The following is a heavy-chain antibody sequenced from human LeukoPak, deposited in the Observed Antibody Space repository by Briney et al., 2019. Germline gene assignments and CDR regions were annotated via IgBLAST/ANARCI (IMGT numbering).Heavy chain of an antibody. CDR2: INPSRNT. Sequence: PSETLSLTCAVFGGSFSGYYWNWIRQPPGKGLEWIGQINPSRNTNYNPSLKSRVTTSVDTSKKQFSLKLSSVTAADTAVYYCARRYDFWSGYPPPLDYWGQGTLVTVSS. V-gene: IGHV4-34*01. CDR3: ARRYDFWSGYPPPLDY. CDR1: GGSFSGYY. J-gene: IGHJ4*02. D-gene: IGHD3-3*01.